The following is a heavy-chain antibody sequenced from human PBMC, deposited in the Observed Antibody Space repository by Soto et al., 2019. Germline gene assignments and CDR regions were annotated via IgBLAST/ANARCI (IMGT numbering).Heavy chain of an antibody. CDR1: GGSISNYY. J-gene: IGHJ4*02. Sequence: ASEPLSVTSSVAGGSISNYYGNWIRQPPGKGLEWIGYIYYSGTTNYNPSLRSRVSISLDTSKNQISLNLSSVTAADTAVYYCARRPGAYYFDSWGQGTLVTVSS. V-gene: IGHV4-59*08. CDR2: IYYSGTT. CDR3: ARRPGAYYFDS.